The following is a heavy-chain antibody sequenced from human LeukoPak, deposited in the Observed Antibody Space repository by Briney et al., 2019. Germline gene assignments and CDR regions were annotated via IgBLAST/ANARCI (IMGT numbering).Heavy chain of an antibody. D-gene: IGHD3-10*01. CDR1: GFTFSNYG. CDR2: TDTSGNYI. J-gene: IGHJ3*02. CDR3: ARGRSITLLRGVAMSDGFDT. V-gene: IGHV3-21*01. Sequence: GGSLRLSCAASGFTFSNYGMNWVRQAPGKGLEWVSFTDTSGNYIYYGDSLKGRFTISRDNAKNLVFLQMTGLRAEDTAVYYCARGRSITLLRGVAMSDGFDTWGQGAMVAVSS.